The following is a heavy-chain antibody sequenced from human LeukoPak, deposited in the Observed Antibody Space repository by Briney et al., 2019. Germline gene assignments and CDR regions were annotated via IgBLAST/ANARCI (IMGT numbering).Heavy chain of an antibody. V-gene: IGHV3-11*01. J-gene: IGHJ4*02. CDR1: GFTLSDYY. CDR3: ARFRGQPQEIDY. Sequence: GGSLRLSCAASGFTLSDYYMSWIRQAPGKGLEWVSYISSSGSTIYYADSVKGRFTISRDNAKNSLYLQMNNLRAEDTAVYYCARFRGQPQEIDYWGQGTLVTVSS. D-gene: IGHD3-16*01. CDR2: ISSSGSTI.